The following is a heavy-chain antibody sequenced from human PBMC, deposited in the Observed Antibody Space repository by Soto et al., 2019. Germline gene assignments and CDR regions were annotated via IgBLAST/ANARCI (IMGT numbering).Heavy chain of an antibody. D-gene: IGHD4-17*01. CDR2: IYWDDTK. J-gene: IGHJ4*02. CDR3: AHKGYGDYPIDY. V-gene: IGHV2-5*02. CDR1: GFSLSTSGVG. Sequence: QITLKESGPTLVKHTQTLTLTCTFSGFSLSTSGVGVGWIRQPPGKALEWLAVIYWDDTKHYSPSLKSRLTITTDTSKNLVVLTMPNMDPVDTATYYCAHKGYGDYPIDYWGQGTMVTVSS.